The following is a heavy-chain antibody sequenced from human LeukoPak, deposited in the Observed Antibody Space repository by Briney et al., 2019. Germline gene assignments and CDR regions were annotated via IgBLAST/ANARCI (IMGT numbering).Heavy chain of an antibody. CDR2: IYASGST. V-gene: IGHV4-4*07. Sequence: PSETLSLTCSVSGGSISNYYWNWIRQPAGKGLEWIGRIYASGSTNYNPSLKSRVTISMDKSKNHFSLNLKSVTAADTGFYYCARDFYGDDGHHPFDYWGQGIQVPVSS. CDR1: GGSISNYY. D-gene: IGHD2/OR15-2a*01. J-gene: IGHJ4*02. CDR3: ARDFYGDDGHHPFDY.